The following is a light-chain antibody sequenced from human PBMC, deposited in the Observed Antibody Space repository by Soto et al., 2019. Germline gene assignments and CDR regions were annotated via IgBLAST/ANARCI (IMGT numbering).Light chain of an antibody. J-gene: IGKJ5*01. CDR2: GAS. V-gene: IGKV3-20*01. CDR3: QQYGSSPPSST. CDR1: QRVSSGY. Sequence: EVVLTQSPGTLSLSPGERATLSCRASQRVSSGYLAWYQQKPGQAPRLLIYGASSRATGIPDRFSGRGSGTDFTLTISRLEPEHFAVYYCQQYGSSPPSSTFGQGTRLEIK.